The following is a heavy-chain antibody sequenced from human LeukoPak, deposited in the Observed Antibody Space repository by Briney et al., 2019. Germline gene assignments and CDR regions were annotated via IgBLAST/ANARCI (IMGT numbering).Heavy chain of an antibody. CDR1: GFIVSSNS. Sequence: PGGSLRLSCAVSGFIVSSNSMTWVGQAPGKGLEWVSVIYSGGRTYYADSVKGRFTTSRDNSKNTLYLQMNSLRAEDTAVYYCARAPDGYEAFDIWGQGTMVTVSS. V-gene: IGHV3-66*01. J-gene: IGHJ3*02. D-gene: IGHD3-22*01. CDR3: ARAPDGYEAFDI. CDR2: IYSGGRT.